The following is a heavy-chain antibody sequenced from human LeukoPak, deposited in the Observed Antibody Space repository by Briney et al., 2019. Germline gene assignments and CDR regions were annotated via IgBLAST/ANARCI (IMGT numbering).Heavy chain of an antibody. CDR2: IYPGDSDT. V-gene: IGHV5-51*01. CDR3: ARRLRYYYDSSGYEGADY. D-gene: IGHD3-22*01. CDR1: GYSFTSYW. J-gene: IGHJ4*02. Sequence: GESLKISCKGAGYSFTSYWIGWVRQMPGKGLEWMGIIYPGDSDTRYSPSFQGQVTISADKSISTAYLQWSSLKASDTAMYYRARRLRYYYDSSGYEGADYWGQGTLVTVSS.